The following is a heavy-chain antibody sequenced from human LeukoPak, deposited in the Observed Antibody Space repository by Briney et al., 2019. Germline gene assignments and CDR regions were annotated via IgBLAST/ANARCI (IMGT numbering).Heavy chain of an antibody. CDR3: ARAPYYDILDYFDY. J-gene: IGHJ4*02. CDR2: IYYSGST. Sequence: SETLSLTCTVSGGSISSSSYYWGWIRQPPGKGLEWIGSIYYSGSTYYNPSLKSRVTISVDTSKNQFSLKLSSVTAADTAVYYCARAPYYDILDYFDYWGQGTLVTVSS. V-gene: IGHV4-39*07. CDR1: GGSISSSSYY. D-gene: IGHD3-9*01.